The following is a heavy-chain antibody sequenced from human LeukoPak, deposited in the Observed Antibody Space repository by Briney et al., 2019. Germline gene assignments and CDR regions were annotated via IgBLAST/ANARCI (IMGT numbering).Heavy chain of an antibody. D-gene: IGHD2-15*01. V-gene: IGHV1-18*01. Sequence: ASVKVSCKASGYTFTSYGISWVRQAPGQGLEWVGWISAYNGNTNYAQKLQGRVTMTTDTSTSTAYMELRSLRSDDTAVYYCARLLSLWYLDDNWFDPWGQGTLVTVSS. CDR2: ISAYNGNT. CDR1: GYTFTSYG. CDR3: ARLLSLWYLDDNWFDP. J-gene: IGHJ5*02.